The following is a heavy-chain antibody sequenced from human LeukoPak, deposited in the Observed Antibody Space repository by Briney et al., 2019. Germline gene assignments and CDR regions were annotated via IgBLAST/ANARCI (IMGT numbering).Heavy chain of an antibody. CDR1: GGSISSYY. D-gene: IGHD4-17*01. CDR3: ASGPSPYGDYGTDY. V-gene: IGHV4-4*07. CDR2: IYTSGST. Sequence: SETLSLTCTVSGGSISSYYWSWIRQPAGKGLEWIGRIYTSGSTNYNPSLKSRVTMSVDTSKNQFSLKLSSVTAADTAVYYCASGPSPYGDYGTDYWGQGTLVTVSS. J-gene: IGHJ4*02.